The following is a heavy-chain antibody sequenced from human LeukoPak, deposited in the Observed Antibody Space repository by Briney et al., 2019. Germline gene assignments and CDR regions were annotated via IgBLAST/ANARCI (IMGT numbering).Heavy chain of an antibody. D-gene: IGHD2-2*01. CDR1: GGTFSSYA. CDR2: IIPILGIA. J-gene: IGHJ3*02. Sequence: ASVKVSCKASGGTFSSYAISWVRQAPGQGLEWMGRIIPILGIANYAQKFQGRVTITADKSTSTAYMELSSLRSEDTAVYYCARDRRYCSSTSCLHDAFDIWGQGTMVTVSS. V-gene: IGHV1-69*04. CDR3: ARDRRYCSSTSCLHDAFDI.